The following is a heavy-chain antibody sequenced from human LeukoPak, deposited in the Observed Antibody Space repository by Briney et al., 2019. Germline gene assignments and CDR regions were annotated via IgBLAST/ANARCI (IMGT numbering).Heavy chain of an antibody. J-gene: IGHJ4*02. Sequence: GGTLRLSCGASGFTFSSYGMHGGRHAPAKGREWFSYISSSYTTIYYADSVKGRFTISRDNANNSLYLQMNSLRAEDTAVYYCAISGAVAGFNYFDYWGRGILVTVSS. CDR3: AISGAVAGFNYFDY. CDR2: ISSSYTTI. V-gene: IGHV3-48*04. D-gene: IGHD6-19*01. CDR1: GFTFSSYG.